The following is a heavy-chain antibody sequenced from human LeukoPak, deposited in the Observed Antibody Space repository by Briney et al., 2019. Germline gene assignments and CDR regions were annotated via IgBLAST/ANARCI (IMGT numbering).Heavy chain of an antibody. CDR2: IYYSGST. CDR1: GGSISSYY. CDR3: ARIPVDRYCSSTSCYYFDY. Sequence: SETLSLTCTVSGGSISSYYWSWIRQPPGKGLEWIGYIYYSGSTNYNPSLKSRVTISVDTSKNQFSLKLNSVTAADTAVYYCARIPVDRYCSSTSCYYFDYWGQGTLVTVSS. D-gene: IGHD2-2*01. J-gene: IGHJ4*02. V-gene: IGHV4-59*01.